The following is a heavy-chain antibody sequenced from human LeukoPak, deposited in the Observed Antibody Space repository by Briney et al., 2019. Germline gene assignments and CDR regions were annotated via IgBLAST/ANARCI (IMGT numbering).Heavy chain of an antibody. J-gene: IGHJ4*02. D-gene: IGHD1-26*01. CDR1: GGTFSSYA. Sequence: SVKVSCKASGGTFSSYAISWVRQAPGQGLEWMGGIIPIFGTANYAQKFQGRVTITADESTSTAYMELSSLRSEDTAVYYCATDIRAVGDSRYFDYWGQGALVTVSS. V-gene: IGHV1-69*13. CDR3: ATDIRAVGDSRYFDY. CDR2: IIPIFGTA.